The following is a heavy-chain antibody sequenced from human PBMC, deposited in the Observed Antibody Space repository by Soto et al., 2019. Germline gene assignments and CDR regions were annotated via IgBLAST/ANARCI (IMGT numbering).Heavy chain of an antibody. V-gene: IGHV3-30*03. J-gene: IGHJ6*02. CDR2: ISYDGNNK. Sequence: GGSLRLSCAASEFTFSNYAMHWVRQPPGKGLQWLAVISYDGNNKYYADSVKGRFTISRDNSKNTLYLQMNSLRAEDTAVYYCARGPRAPPPHDYGMDVWGQGTTVTVSS. CDR1: EFTFSNYA. CDR3: ARGPRAPPPHDYGMDV.